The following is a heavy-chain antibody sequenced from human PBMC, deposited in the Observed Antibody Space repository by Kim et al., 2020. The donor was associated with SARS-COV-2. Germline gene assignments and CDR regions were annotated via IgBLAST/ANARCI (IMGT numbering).Heavy chain of an antibody. J-gene: IGHJ4*01. D-gene: IGHD3-22*01. V-gene: IGHV3-30*18. CDR1: GFTFGNYD. Sequence: GGSLRLSCAASGFTFGNYDMHWVRQAPGKGLEWLAVISYDGRNKYYTDSLKGRLTISRDNSRNTLFLQMNSLRIEDTAVYFCAKLPDLSDTSGYYDGGHGTLVTLSS. CDR3: AKLPDLSDTSGYYD. CDR2: ISYDGRNK.